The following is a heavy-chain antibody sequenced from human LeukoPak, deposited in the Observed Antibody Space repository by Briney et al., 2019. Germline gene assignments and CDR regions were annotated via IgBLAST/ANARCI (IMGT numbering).Heavy chain of an antibody. CDR3: AREVEEVPTAMGVYYYYFMDV. D-gene: IGHD2-2*01. CDR2: INPDGRRT. V-gene: IGHV3-74*01. J-gene: IGHJ6*03. CDR1: GFTFSNNW. Sequence: PGGSLRLSCAASGFTFSNNWMHWVRQAPGKGLAWVSRINPDGRRTDYADSVKGRFTISRDNAKNTLYLQMNSLRVEDTAVYYCAREVEEVPTAMGVYYYYFMDVWGKGTTVTVSS.